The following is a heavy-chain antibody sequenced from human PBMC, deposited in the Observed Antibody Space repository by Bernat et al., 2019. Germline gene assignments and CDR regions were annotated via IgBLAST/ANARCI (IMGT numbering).Heavy chain of an antibody. CDR1: GFTFSSYG. D-gene: IGHD6-19*01. V-gene: IGHV3-23*04. CDR3: AKIDGHDIAVEEEGWFDP. Sequence: VQLVESGGGVVQPGRSLTLSCAASGFTFSSYGMHWVRQAPGKGLEWVSAISGSGGSTYYADSVKGRFTISRDNSKNTLYLQMNSLRAEDTAVYYCAKIDGHDIAVEEEGWFDPWGQGTLVTVSS. CDR2: ISGSGGST. J-gene: IGHJ5*02.